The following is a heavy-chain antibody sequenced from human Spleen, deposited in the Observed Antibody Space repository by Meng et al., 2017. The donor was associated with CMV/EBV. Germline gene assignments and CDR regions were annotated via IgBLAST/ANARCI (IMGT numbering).Heavy chain of an antibody. CDR2: LKSKTDGGTT. V-gene: IGHV3-15*01. Sequence: GESLKISCAASGFTFNIAWMSWVRQAPGKGLEWVGRLKSKTDGGTTDYAAPVKGRFTISRDDSKNTMYLQMNSLKTEDTAVYYCTTWEATYYYYGMDVWGQGTTVTVSS. CDR1: GFTFNIAW. J-gene: IGHJ6*02. CDR3: TTWEATYYYYGMDV. D-gene: IGHD1-26*01.